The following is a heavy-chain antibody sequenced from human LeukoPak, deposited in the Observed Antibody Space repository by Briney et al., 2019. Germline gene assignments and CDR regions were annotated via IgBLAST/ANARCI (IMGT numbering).Heavy chain of an antibody. J-gene: IGHJ3*02. D-gene: IGHD2-21*02. Sequence: PGGSLRLSCAASGFTFSSYGMHWVRQAPGKGLEWVAFIRYDGSNKYYADSVKGRFTISRDNSKNTLYLQMNSLRAEDTAVYYCARPYCGGDCYPWGAFDIWGQGTMVTVSS. CDR3: ARPYCGGDCYPWGAFDI. V-gene: IGHV3-30*02. CDR2: IRYDGSNK. CDR1: GFTFSSYG.